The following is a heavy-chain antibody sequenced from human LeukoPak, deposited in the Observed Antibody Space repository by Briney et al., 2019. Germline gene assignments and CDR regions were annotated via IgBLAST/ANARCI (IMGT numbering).Heavy chain of an antibody. J-gene: IGHJ4*02. D-gene: IGHD2-2*01. CDR2: ISGSGGST. V-gene: IGHV3-23*01. CDR3: AKEFMLRTVCSSTSCYEIGAFDY. CDR1: GFTFSSYA. Sequence: GGSLRLSCAASGFTFSSYAMSWVRQAPGKGLEWVSGISGSGGSTYNADSVKGRFTISRDNSKNTLYLQMNSLRAEDTAVYYCAKEFMLRTVCSSTSCYEIGAFDYWGQGTLVTVSS.